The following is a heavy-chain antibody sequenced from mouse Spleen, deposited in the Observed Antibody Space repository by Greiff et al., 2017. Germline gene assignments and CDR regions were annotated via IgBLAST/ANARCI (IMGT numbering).Heavy chain of an antibody. V-gene: IGHV6-6*02. Sequence: EVMLVESGGGLVQPGGSMKLSCVASGFTFSNYWMNWVRQSPEKGLEWVAEIRLKSNNYATHYAESVKGRFTISRDDSKSSVYLQMNNLRAEDTGIYYCTSFITTATEFAYWGQGTLVTVSA. CDR2: IRLKSNNYAT. CDR1: GFTFSNYW. J-gene: IGHJ3*01. CDR3: TSFITTATEFAY. D-gene: IGHD1-2*01.